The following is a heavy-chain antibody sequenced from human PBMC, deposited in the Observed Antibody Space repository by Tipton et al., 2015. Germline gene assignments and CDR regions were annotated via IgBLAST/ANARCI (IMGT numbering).Heavy chain of an antibody. V-gene: IGHV4-38-2*02. Sequence: TLSLTCTVSGGSFSDYYWSWIRQSPGKGLEWIGSMHHSGDAYYNPPLTSRVSISVDASKNQFSLKLTSVTAADTAFYFCGRGDDSTAMATGFDYWGQGALVTVSS. D-gene: IGHD5-18*01. J-gene: IGHJ4*02. CDR1: GGSFSDYY. CDR2: MHHSGDA. CDR3: GRGDDSTAMATGFDY.